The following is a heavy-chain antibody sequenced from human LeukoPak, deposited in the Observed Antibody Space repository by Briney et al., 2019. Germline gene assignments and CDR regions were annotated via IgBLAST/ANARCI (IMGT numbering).Heavy chain of an antibody. Sequence: GGSLRLSCAGSGNTFSTYWMHWVRQAPGKGLVWVSRINSEGSTISYADSVKGRFTISRDNAKNTLFLQMNSLRAEDTAVYYCARISSDSISYYDHWGQGTLVTVSS. CDR2: INSEGSTI. D-gene: IGHD3-22*01. CDR3: ARISSDSISYYDH. CDR1: GNTFSTYW. V-gene: IGHV3-74*01. J-gene: IGHJ4*02.